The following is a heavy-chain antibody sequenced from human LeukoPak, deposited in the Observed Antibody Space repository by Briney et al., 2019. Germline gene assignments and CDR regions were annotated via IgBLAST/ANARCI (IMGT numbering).Heavy chain of an antibody. D-gene: IGHD3-10*01. CDR2: IIPIFGTA. CDR1: GYTFTGYY. V-gene: IGHV1-69*13. CDR3: ARVTRPYYYGSGSYYNPTPSYYFDY. J-gene: IGHJ4*02. Sequence: ASVKVSCKASGYTFTGYYMHWVRQAPGQGLEWMGGIIPIFGTANYAQKFQGRVTITADESTSTAYMELSSLRSEDTAVYYCARVTRPYYYGSGSYYNPTPSYYFDYWGQGTLVTVSS.